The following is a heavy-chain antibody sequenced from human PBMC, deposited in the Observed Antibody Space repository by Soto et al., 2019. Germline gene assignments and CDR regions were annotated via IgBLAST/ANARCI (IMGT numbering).Heavy chain of an antibody. CDR1: GLTFSDYY. J-gene: IGHJ5*02. V-gene: IGHV3-11*01. D-gene: IGHD2-2*02. CDR2: ISSSGSTI. Sequence: PGGSLRLACAASGLTFSDYYMSWIRQAPGKGLEWVSYISSSGSTIYYADSVKGRFTISRDNAKNSLYLQMNSLRAEDTAVYYCARGLYRLSPFDPWGQGTLVTVSS. CDR3: ARGLYRLSPFDP.